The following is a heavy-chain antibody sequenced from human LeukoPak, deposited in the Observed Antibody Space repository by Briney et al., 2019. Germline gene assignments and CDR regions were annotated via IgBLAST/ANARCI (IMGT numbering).Heavy chain of an antibody. J-gene: IGHJ3*02. V-gene: IGHV4-59*08. CDR2: IYYSGST. D-gene: IGHD3-9*01. CDR3: ARGGRQYYDILTGYSPFAFDI. CDR1: GGSISSYY. Sequence: SETLSLTCTVSGGSISSYYWSWIRQPPRKGLEWIGYIYYSGSTNYNPSLKSRVTISVDTSKNQFSLKLSSVTAADTAVYYCARGGRQYYDILTGYSPFAFDIWGQGTMVTVSS.